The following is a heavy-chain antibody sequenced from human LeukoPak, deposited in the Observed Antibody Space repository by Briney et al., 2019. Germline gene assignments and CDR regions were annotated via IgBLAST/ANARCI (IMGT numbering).Heavy chain of an antibody. Sequence: GGSLRLSCAASGFTFSSYGMHWVRQAPGKGLEWVAVIWYDGSNKYYADSVKGRFTISRDNSKNTLYLQMNSLRAEDTAVYYCATTTPLVVVVNYYYYYGMDVWGQGTTVTVSS. CDR1: GFTFSSYG. CDR2: IWYDGSNK. V-gene: IGHV3-33*01. CDR3: ATTTPLVVVVNYYYYYGMDV. J-gene: IGHJ6*02. D-gene: IGHD3-22*01.